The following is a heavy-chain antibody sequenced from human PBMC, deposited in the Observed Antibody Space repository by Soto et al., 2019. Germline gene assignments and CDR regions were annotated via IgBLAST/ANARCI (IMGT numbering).Heavy chain of an antibody. CDR2: INPNSGGT. J-gene: IGHJ4*02. D-gene: IGHD3-22*01. V-gene: IGHV1-2*02. Sequence: ASVKVSCKASGYTFTDYYVHWVRQAPGQGLEWMGWINPNSGGTKSAQKFQGRVTMTRDTSISTAYMELSRLRSDDTAVYYFARRKGYYYDSSGYHYYFDYWGQGTLVTVSS. CDR1: GYTFTDYY. CDR3: ARRKGYYYDSSGYHYYFDY.